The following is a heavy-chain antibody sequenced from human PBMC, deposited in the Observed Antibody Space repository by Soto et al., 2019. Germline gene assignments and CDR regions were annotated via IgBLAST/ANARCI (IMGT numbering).Heavy chain of an antibody. V-gene: IGHV3-23*01. D-gene: IGHD6-19*01. J-gene: IGHJ1*01. CDR3: AKDQAVAALEYFPH. Sequence: EVQLLESGGGLVQPGGSLRLSCAASGFTFSNYAMTWVRQAPGKGLEWVSTISGSGGSTYYADSVKGRFAISRDNSKNTLYLQMNRLRAEDTAVYYCAKDQAVAALEYFPHWGQGTLVTVSS. CDR2: ISGSGGST. CDR1: GFTFSNYA.